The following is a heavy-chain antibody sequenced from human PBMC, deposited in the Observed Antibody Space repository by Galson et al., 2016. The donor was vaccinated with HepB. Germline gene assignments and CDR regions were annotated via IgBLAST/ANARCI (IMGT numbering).Heavy chain of an antibody. CDR2: FYSRGTT. CDR3: ARGGLRYWLDL. J-gene: IGHJ4*02. Sequence: SLRLSCAASGLTVSSNYVTWVRQAPGKGLEWVSSFYSRGTTYYADSVKGRFTISRDTSKNTLYLQMNSLRDEDTAVYFCARGGLRYWLDLWGQGTLVTVSS. D-gene: IGHD3-9*01. V-gene: IGHV3-53*01. CDR1: GLTVSSNY.